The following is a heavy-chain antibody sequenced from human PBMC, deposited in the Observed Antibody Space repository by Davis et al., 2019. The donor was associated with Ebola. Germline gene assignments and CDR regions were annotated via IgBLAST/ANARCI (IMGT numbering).Heavy chain of an antibody. CDR3: ARTSIVGTTTTASDI. D-gene: IGHD1-26*01. Sequence: AASVKVSCKASGYTFRNSAISWVRQAPAQGLEWMGWISAYNRNTNYAKILQGRVTMTTDTSTGTAYMELRSLRSDDTAVYFCARTSIVGTTTTASDIWGQGTKVTVSS. CDR2: ISAYNRNT. V-gene: IGHV1-18*01. CDR1: GYTFRNSA. J-gene: IGHJ3*02.